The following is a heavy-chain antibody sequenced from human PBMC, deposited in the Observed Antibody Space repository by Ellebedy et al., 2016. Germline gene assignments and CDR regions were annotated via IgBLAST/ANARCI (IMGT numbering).Heavy chain of an antibody. Sequence: GESLKISXKASGYSFSNYWIGWVRQMPGKGLEWMGVIYPRDSDTRYSQSFKGQITISADTYSSTAYLQWTSLKASDSAVYYCATYGGLDVWGKGTTVTVSS. J-gene: IGHJ6*04. V-gene: IGHV5-51*01. CDR2: IYPRDSDT. D-gene: IGHD2-21*01. CDR3: ATYGGLDV. CDR1: GYSFSNYW.